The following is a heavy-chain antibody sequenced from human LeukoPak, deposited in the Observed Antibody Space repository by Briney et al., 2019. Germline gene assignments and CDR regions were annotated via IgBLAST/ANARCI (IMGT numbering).Heavy chain of an antibody. CDR3: AKEKTVAGWYFDL. Sequence: PGGSLRLSCVASGFPFDIYWMSWVRQGPGKGLEWVANIKSDGSEEYYADSVKGRLTVSRDNAKNSLFLQMNRLRVEDTAVYYCAKEKTVAGWYFDLWAVAPWSLSPQ. J-gene: IGHJ2*01. CDR1: GFPFDIYW. CDR2: IKSDGSEE. D-gene: IGHD6-19*01. V-gene: IGHV3-7*01.